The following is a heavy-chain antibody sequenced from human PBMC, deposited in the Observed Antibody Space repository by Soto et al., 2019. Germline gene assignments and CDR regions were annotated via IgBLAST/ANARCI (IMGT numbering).Heavy chain of an antibody. CDR1: GYNFSDFG. CDR2: ISGKNGNT. D-gene: IGHD4-17*01. CDR3: ARSDYYEDGGTFEC. J-gene: IGHJ4*02. V-gene: IGHV1-18*04. Sequence: QVPLVQSGGELKKPGASVKVSCRASGYNFSDFGIPWVRHAPGQGLEWMGWISGKNGNTNYAQKVQGKVTLTADTSTRTAYMEMRALTSDVTGIYYCARSDYYEDGGTFECWGQGTRVTASS.